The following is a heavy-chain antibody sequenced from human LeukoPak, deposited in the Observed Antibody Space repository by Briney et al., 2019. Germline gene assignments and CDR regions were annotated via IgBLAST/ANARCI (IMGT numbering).Heavy chain of an antibody. V-gene: IGHV3-30-3*01. CDR1: GFTFSSYA. CDR2: ISYDGSNK. CDR3: AREEHYYYYGMDV. Sequence: TGGSLRLSCAASGFTFSSYAMHWVRQAPGKGLEWVAVISYDGSNKYYADSVKGRFTISRDNSKNTLYLQMNSLRAEDTAVYYCAREEHYYYYGMDVWGQGTTVTVSS. J-gene: IGHJ6*02.